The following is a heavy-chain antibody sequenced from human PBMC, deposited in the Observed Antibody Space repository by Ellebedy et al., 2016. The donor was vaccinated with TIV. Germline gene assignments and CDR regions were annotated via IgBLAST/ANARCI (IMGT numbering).Heavy chain of an antibody. V-gene: IGHV3-30*18. CDR1: GFTFNTYG. D-gene: IGHD6-19*01. Sequence: PGGSLRLSCAASGFTFNTYGMHWVRQAPGKGLEWVADISYTGRIAYYADSVKGRFTISRDNSKNTQSLQMNSLRVKETAVYYCAKEPIEYSSAWYFDSWGQGTLVTVSS. CDR2: ISYTGRIA. CDR3: AKEPIEYSSAWYFDS. J-gene: IGHJ4*02.